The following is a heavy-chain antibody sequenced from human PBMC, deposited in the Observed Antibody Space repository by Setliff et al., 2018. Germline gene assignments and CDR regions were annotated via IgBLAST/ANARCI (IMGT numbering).Heavy chain of an antibody. CDR2: ISAYNGFI. J-gene: IGHJ4*02. D-gene: IGHD2-15*01. CDR3: ARDRPMVVVADNLALFDY. V-gene: IGHV1-18*01. CDR1: GYSLPSYG. Sequence: GASVKVSCKASGYSLPSYGISWVRQAPGQGLEWMGWISAYNGFIIYAQMFQGRVIMTTDTSTSTAYMELRSLRSDDTAVYYCARDRPMVVVADNLALFDYWGQGTLVTAPQ.